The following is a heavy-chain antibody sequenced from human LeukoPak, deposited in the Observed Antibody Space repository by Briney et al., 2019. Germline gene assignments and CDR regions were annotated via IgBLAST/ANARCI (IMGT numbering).Heavy chain of an antibody. Sequence: ASVKVSCETFGYTFSDNYIHWVRQAPGQRLEWMGWINPASGGTNYVQKFQGRVTMTRDASIRTAYMELSRLTSDDTAVHYCARERRGNWNQDFDYWGQGTLVPVSA. CDR3: ARERRGNWNQDFDY. CDR2: INPASGGT. J-gene: IGHJ4*02. D-gene: IGHD1-1*01. V-gene: IGHV1-2*02. CDR1: GYTFSDNY.